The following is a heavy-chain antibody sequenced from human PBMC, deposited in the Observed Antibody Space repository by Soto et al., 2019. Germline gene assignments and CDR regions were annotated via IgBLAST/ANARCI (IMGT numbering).Heavy chain of an antibody. CDR1: GNTLNTDT. J-gene: IGHJ5*02. V-gene: IGHV1-69*02. CDR2: IIPVIGVG. Sequence: QVQLVQSGAEVKKPGSSVKVSCKPSGNTLNTDTITWLRQAPGPGLEWMGRIIPVIGVGTYAQKFQARVTIAADNSTTTVYMEVTSITSKDTATYYCAIGRTGSNGYYWAWGQGTQVTVS. CDR3: AIGRTGSNGYYWA. D-gene: IGHD3-22*01.